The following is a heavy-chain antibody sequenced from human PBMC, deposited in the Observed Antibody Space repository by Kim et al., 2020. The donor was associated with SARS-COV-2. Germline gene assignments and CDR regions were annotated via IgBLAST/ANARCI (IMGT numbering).Heavy chain of an antibody. V-gene: IGHV1-24*01. D-gene: IGHD2-8*01. CDR3: ATDNAVSGRNY. Sequence: TIYAEKCQGKVTMTEDTSTDTAYVELSSLRSEDTAVYYCATDNAVSGRNYWGQGTLVTVSS. J-gene: IGHJ4*02. CDR2: T.